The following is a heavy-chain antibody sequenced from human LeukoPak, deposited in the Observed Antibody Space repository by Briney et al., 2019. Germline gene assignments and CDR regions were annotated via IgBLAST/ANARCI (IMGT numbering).Heavy chain of an antibody. J-gene: IGHJ4*02. V-gene: IGHV3-23*01. CDR3: AKRGVVIRVILVGFHKEAYYFDS. CDR2: ISDSGGGT. CDR1: GITLSNYG. Sequence: GGSLRLSCAVYGITLSNYGMSWVRQAPGKGLEWVAGISDSGGGTKYADSVKGRFTISRDNPKNTLYLQMNSLRAEDTAVYFCAKRGVVIRVILVGFHKEAYYFDSWGQGALVTVSS. D-gene: IGHD3-22*01.